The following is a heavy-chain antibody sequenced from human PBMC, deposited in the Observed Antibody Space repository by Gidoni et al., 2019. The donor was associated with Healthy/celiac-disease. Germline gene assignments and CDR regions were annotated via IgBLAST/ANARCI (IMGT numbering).Heavy chain of an antibody. CDR2: ISWNSGSI. CDR1: GFTFDDYA. CDR3: AKDIWELFTYYFDY. V-gene: IGHV3-9*01. Sequence: EVQLVESGGGLVQPGRSLRLSCAASGFTFDDYAMHWVRQAPGKGLEWVSGISWNSGSIGYADSVKGRFTISRDNAKNSLYLQMNSLRAEDTALYYCAKDIWELFTYYFDYWGQGTLVTVSS. J-gene: IGHJ4*02. D-gene: IGHD1-26*01.